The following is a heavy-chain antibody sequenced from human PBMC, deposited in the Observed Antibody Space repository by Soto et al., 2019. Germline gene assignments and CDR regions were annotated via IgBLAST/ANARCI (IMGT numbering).Heavy chain of an antibody. V-gene: IGHV4-39*01. D-gene: IGHD1-1*01. CDR2: IYYSGST. CDR1: GGSISSSSYY. Sequence: SETLSLTCTVSGGSISSSSYYWGWIRQPPGKGLEWIGSIYYSGSTYYNPSLKSRVTISVDTSKNQFSLKLSSVTAADTAVYYCARHFQLEHDGHSWFDPWGQGTLVTVSS. J-gene: IGHJ5*02. CDR3: ARHFQLEHDGHSWFDP.